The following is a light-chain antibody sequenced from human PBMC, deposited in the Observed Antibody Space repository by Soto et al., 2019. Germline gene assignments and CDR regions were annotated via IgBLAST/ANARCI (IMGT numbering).Light chain of an antibody. CDR2: GAS. V-gene: IGKV3-15*01. CDR3: QQYNNWHPWT. CDR1: QSVRSN. Sequence: LTQSPGTLSLSPGERATLSCRASQSVRSNLAWYQQKPGQAPRLLIYGASTRATGIPARFSGSGSGTEFTLTISSLQSEDFAVYYCQQYNNWHPWTFGQGTKVDIK. J-gene: IGKJ1*01.